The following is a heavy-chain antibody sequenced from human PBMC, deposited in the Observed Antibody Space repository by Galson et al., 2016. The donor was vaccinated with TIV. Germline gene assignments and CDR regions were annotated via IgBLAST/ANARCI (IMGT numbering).Heavy chain of an antibody. CDR1: GGSFSSYV. CDR3: AKDRNTATDTYYWYYGMDV. Sequence: SVKVSCKASGGSFSSYVISWVRQAPGQGLEWMGGIIPLFSTANYAQKFQGRVTITADESTSTAYMKLSSLRSEDTAIYYCAKDRNTATDTYYWYYGMDVWGQGTTVTVSS. V-gene: IGHV1-69*13. J-gene: IGHJ6*02. CDR2: IIPLFSTA. D-gene: IGHD5-18*01.